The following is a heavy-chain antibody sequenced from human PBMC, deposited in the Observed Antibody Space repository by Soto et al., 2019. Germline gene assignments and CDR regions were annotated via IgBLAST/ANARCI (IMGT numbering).Heavy chain of an antibody. D-gene: IGHD6-13*01. CDR1: GGSISSSNW. CDR2: IYHSGST. CDR3: ARQKGLVHRPHSSAFDI. J-gene: IGHJ3*02. Sequence: QVQLQESGPGLVKPSGTLSLTCAVSGGSISSSNWWSWVRQPLGKGLEWIGEIYHSGSTNYNPSLKSRVTISVDKSKNQFSLKLSSVTAADMAVYYCARQKGLVHRPHSSAFDIWGLGTMVTVSS. V-gene: IGHV4-4*02.